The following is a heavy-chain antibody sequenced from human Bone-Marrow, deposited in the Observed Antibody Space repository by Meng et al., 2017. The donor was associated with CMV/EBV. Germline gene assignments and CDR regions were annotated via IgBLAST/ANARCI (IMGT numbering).Heavy chain of an antibody. CDR3: ARGVAYSSGWSYYYYYGMDV. V-gene: IGHV3-13*01. CDR2: IGTAGDT. Sequence: GESLKIYCAASGFTFSSNDMHWVRQTTGKGLEWVSAIGTAGDTYYPGSVKGRFTISRENAKNSFYLQMNSLRAADTAVYYCARGVAYSSGWSYYYYYGMDVWGQGTTVTVSS. J-gene: IGHJ6*02. CDR1: GFTFSSND. D-gene: IGHD6-19*01.